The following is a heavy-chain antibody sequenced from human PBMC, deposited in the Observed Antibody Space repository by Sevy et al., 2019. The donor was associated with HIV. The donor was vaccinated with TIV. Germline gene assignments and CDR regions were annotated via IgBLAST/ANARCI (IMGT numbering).Heavy chain of an antibody. Sequence: ASVKVSCKASGYTFTDYYMHWVRQAPGQGLEWMGRINPYSGDTKYAQKFQGRVTMTRDTSISTAYMVLSVLRFDDTAVYYCAREAGSNYYGQIDYWGQGSLVTVS. CDR3: AREAGSNYYGQIDY. CDR1: GYTFTDYY. V-gene: IGHV1-2*06. CDR2: INPYSGDT. J-gene: IGHJ4*02. D-gene: IGHD4-4*01.